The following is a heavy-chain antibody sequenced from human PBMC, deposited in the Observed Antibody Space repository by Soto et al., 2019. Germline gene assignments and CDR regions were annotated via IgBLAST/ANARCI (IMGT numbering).Heavy chain of an antibody. V-gene: IGHV3-21*01. D-gene: IGHD6-13*01. CDR2: ISSNSAYI. CDR1: GFTFRSFT. J-gene: IGHJ5*02. CDR3: TRDASRDSSARGWFDP. Sequence: GGSLRLACAASGFTFRSFTMNWVRQAPGKGLEWVSTISSNSAYIYYTDALRGRFTISRDNAKNSLHLQMNSLRAEDTAVYYCTRDASRDSSARGWFDPWGPGTLVTVSS.